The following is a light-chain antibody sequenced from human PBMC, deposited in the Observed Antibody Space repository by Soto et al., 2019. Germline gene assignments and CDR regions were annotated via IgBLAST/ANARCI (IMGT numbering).Light chain of an antibody. CDR1: QSVSSN. CDR2: GAS. Sequence: DIVMAHSPATQSLSPVARPCLSCXASQSVSSNLAWYQQKPGQAPRLLIYGASTRATGIPARFSGSGSGTEFTLTISSLQSEDFAVYYCQQYNNWPRTFGQGTKVDIK. CDR3: QQYNNWPRT. J-gene: IGKJ1*01. V-gene: IGKV3-15*01.